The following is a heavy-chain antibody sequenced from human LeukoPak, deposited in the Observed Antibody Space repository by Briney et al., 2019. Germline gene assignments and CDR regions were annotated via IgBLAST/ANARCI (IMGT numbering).Heavy chain of an antibody. J-gene: IGHJ5*02. D-gene: IGHD4-17*01. V-gene: IGHV3-66*03. CDR1: GFNFSNYY. CDR3: ARDRAVTQDWVEFDP. Sequence: PGGSLRLSCAGSGFNFSNYYMSWVRQAPGKGLEWVSLIRDSGETFYADSVKGRFTISRDNSKNTMYLQMNRLRVEDTAVYFCARDRAVTQDWVEFDPWGQGTLVTVSS. CDR2: IRDSGET.